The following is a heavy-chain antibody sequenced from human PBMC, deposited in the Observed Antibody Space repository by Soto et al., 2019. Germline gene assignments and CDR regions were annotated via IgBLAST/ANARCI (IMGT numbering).Heavy chain of an antibody. Sequence: QITLKESGPTLVKPTQTLTLTCTFSGFSLSTRGVGVGWIRQPPGKALEWLALNYWNDDKRYSPSLKSRLTITKDTSRNQVVLTLTDVDPVDTATYYCAHTARRETFGVVIRSGWFDPWGQGTLVTVSS. CDR2: NYWNDDK. CDR1: GFSLSTRGVG. D-gene: IGHD3-3*01. V-gene: IGHV2-5*01. CDR3: AHTARRETFGVVIRSGWFDP. J-gene: IGHJ5*02.